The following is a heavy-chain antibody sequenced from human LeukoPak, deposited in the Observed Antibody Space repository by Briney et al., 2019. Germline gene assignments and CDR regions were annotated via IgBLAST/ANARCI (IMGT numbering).Heavy chain of an antibody. CDR2: IRYDGSNK. Sequence: QPGGSLRLSCAASGFTFSSYGMHWVRQAPGKGLEWVAFIRYDGSNKYYADSVKGRFTISRDNSKNTLYLQMNSLRAEDTAVYYCAKDHYDILTGYYRGVDYWGQGTLVTVSS. D-gene: IGHD3-9*01. J-gene: IGHJ4*02. V-gene: IGHV3-30*02. CDR1: GFTFSSYG. CDR3: AKDHYDILTGYYRGVDY.